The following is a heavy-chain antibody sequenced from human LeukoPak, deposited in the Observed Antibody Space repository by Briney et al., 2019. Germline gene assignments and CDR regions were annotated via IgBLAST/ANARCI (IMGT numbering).Heavy chain of an antibody. V-gene: IGHV3-48*03. D-gene: IGHD1-26*01. CDR1: GFTFSSYE. J-gene: IGHJ4*02. Sequence: GGSLRLSCAASGFTFSSYEMNWVRQAPGKGLEWVSYISSSGSTIYYADSVKGRFTISRDNAKNSLYLQMNSLRAEDTAVYYCAVGATMVPRDQWGQGTLVTVSS. CDR3: AVGATMVPRDQ. CDR2: ISSSGSTI.